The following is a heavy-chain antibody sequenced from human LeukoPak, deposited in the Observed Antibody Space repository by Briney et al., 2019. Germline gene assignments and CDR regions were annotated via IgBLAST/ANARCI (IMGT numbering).Heavy chain of an antibody. CDR3: ARNGPVDRSIASLDY. CDR2: IYHSGRT. D-gene: IGHD6-6*01. Sequence: SETLSLTCTVSGYSITSGYYWAWIRQPPGKGLEWIGSIYHSGRTYYNPSLKSRVTISVDTSKNQFSLKLSSVTAADTAVYYCARNGPVDRSIASLDYWGQGTLVTVSS. CDR1: GYSITSGYY. V-gene: IGHV4-38-2*02. J-gene: IGHJ4*02.